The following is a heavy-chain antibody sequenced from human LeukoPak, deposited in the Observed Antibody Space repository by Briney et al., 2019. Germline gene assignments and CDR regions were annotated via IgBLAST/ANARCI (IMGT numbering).Heavy chain of an antibody. Sequence: GASVKVSCKASGYTFTSYGISWVRQAPGQGLEWMGWISAYNGNTNYAQKLQGRVTMTTDTSTSTAYMELRSLRSDDTAVYYCARDLQDIHLWFGEPQPFDYWGQGSLVTVSS. J-gene: IGHJ4*02. D-gene: IGHD3-10*01. CDR1: GYTFTSYG. CDR2: ISAYNGNT. CDR3: ARDLQDIHLWFGEPQPFDY. V-gene: IGHV1-18*01.